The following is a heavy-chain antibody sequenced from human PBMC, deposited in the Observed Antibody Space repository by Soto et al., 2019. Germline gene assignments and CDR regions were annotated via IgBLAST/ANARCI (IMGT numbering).Heavy chain of an antibody. J-gene: IGHJ6*03. CDR2: INPSGGST. CDR1: GYTFTSYY. Sequence: ASVKVSCKASGYTFTSYYMHWVRQAPGQGLEWMGIINPSGGSTSYAQKFQGRVTMTRDTSTGTVYMELSSLRSEDTAVYYCAYSSGYYMNPYYYYYMDVWGKGTKVTVSS. D-gene: IGHD3-3*01. V-gene: IGHV1-46*03. CDR3: AYSSGYYMNPYYYYYMDV.